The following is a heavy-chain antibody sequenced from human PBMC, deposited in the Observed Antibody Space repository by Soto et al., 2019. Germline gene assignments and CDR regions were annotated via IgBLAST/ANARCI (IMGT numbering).Heavy chain of an antibody. V-gene: IGHV3-30*18. D-gene: IGHD3-10*01. CDR3: ANPGGEAGVFDI. CDR1: GFTFSSFA. Sequence: GGSLRLSCAASGFTFSSFAMHWVRQAPGKGLEWLSFISYDGSKKYYAGSVEGRFTISRDNSKNTLYLQMNSLRVEDTAVYYCANPGGEAGVFDIWGQGTMVTVS. J-gene: IGHJ3*02. CDR2: ISYDGSKK.